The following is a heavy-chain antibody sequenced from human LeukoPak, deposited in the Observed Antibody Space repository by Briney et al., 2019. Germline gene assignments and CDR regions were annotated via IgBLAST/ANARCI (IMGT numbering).Heavy chain of an antibody. CDR1: GFTFSTYA. V-gene: IGHV3-23*01. CDR2: ISGSGGST. CDR3: AKGWTNAFDI. D-gene: IGHD1-1*01. J-gene: IGHJ3*02. Sequence: GGSLRLFCAASGFTFSTYAMSWVRQAPGKGLEWVAGISGSGGSTSYADSVKGRLTISRDNSKNTLYLQMNSLRAEDTAVFYCAKGWTNAFDIWGQGTMVAFSS.